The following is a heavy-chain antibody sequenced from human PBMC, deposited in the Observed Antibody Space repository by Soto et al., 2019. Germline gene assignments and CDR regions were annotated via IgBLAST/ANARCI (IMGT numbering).Heavy chain of an antibody. J-gene: IGHJ3*02. D-gene: IGHD3-22*01. Sequence: SETLSLTCTVSGGSISSYYWSWIRQPPGKGLEWIGYIYYSGSTNYIPSLKSRVTISVDTSKNQISLKLSSVTAADTAVYYCARDLHYYDSRVYPRVEVFDIWGQVTMVTVSS. CDR2: IYYSGST. CDR3: ARDLHYYDSRVYPRVEVFDI. CDR1: GGSISSYY. V-gene: IGHV4-59*01.